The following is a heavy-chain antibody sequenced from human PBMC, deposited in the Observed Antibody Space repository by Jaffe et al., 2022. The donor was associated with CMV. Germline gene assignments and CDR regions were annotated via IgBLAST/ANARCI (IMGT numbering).Heavy chain of an antibody. Sequence: QVQLQESGPGLVKPSETLSLTCTVSGGSISSYYWSWIRQPAGKGLEWIGRIYTSGSTNYNPSLKSRVTMSVDTSKNQFSLKLSSVTAADTAVYYCARDRDRGGNPPDAFDIWGQGTMVTVSS. CDR3: ARDRDRGGNPPDAFDI. V-gene: IGHV4-4*07. CDR1: GGSISSYY. D-gene: IGHD3-10*01. CDR2: IYTSGST. J-gene: IGHJ3*02.